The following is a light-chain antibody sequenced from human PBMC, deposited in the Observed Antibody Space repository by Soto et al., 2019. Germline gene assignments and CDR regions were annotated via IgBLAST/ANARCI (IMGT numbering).Light chain of an antibody. CDR2: SNY. J-gene: IGLJ1*01. CDR1: SSNIGSKT. CDR3: SAWDARQYRYV. V-gene: IGLV1-44*01. Sequence: QSALTQPPSASGTPGQRVTISCSGXSSNIGSKTVNWYQQLPGTAPKLLIYSNYQRPSAVPVRFSGSKSGTSASLAISELQSEDEADFYCSAWDARQYRYVFGSRTKLTVL.